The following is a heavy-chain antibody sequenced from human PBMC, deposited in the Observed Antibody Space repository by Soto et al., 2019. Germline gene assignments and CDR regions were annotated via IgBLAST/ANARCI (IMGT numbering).Heavy chain of an antibody. J-gene: IGHJ5*02. CDR3: ARGGIPPKYHDFWSGSPCDA. CDR2: INHSGST. D-gene: IGHD3-3*01. CDR1: GGSFSGYY. Sequence: PSETLSLTCAVYGGSFSGYYWSWIRQPPGKGLEWIGEINHSGSTNYNPSLKSRVTISVDTSKNQFSLKLSSVTAADTAVYYCARGGIPPKYHDFWSGSPCDAWGQGTLVTVS. V-gene: IGHV4-34*01.